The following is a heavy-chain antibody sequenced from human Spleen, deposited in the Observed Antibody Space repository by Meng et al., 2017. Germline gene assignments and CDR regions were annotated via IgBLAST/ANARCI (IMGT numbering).Heavy chain of an antibody. CDR2: IYPGDSDT. J-gene: IGHJ6*02. CDR3: ARLGSSPIAAAGFGDYYYGMDV. CDR1: GYSFNTYW. V-gene: IGHV5-51*01. D-gene: IGHD6-13*01. Sequence: GESLKISCQASGYSFNTYWIGWVRQMPGKGLEWVGIIYPGDSDTRYSPSFHGQVTISADKSISTAYLQWSSLKASDTAMYYCARLGSSPIAAAGFGDYYYGMDVWGQGTTVTVSS.